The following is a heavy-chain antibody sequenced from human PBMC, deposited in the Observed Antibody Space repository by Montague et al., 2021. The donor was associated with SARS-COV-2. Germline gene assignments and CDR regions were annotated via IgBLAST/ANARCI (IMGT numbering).Heavy chain of an antibody. CDR1: GFSLSTSGVG. D-gene: IGHD3-3*01. V-gene: IGHV2-5*02. J-gene: IGHJ3*02. Sequence: PALVKPTQTLTLTCISSGFSLSTSGVGVGWIRQPPGKALEWLALIYWDDDKRYSPSLKSRLTITKDTSKNQVVLTMTNMDPVDTATYYCARRITIYAFDIWGQGTMVTVSS. CDR3: ARRITIYAFDI. CDR2: IYWDDDK.